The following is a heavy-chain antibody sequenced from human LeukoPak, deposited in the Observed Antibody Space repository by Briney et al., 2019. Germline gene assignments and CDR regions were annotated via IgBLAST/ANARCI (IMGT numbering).Heavy chain of an antibody. D-gene: IGHD3-10*01. CDR1: GGSFSGYY. Sequence: SETLSLTCAVYGGSFSGYYWSWIRQPPGKGLEWIGEINHSGSTNYNPSLKSRVTISVDTSKNQFSLKLSSVTAADTAVYYCARARSGYMDVWGKGTTVTVSS. J-gene: IGHJ6*03. V-gene: IGHV4-34*01. CDR3: ARARSGYMDV. CDR2: INHSGST.